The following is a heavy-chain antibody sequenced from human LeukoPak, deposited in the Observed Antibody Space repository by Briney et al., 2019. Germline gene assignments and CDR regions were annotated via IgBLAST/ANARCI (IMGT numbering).Heavy chain of an antibody. Sequence: GGSLRLSCAASGFTFSNYGMPWVRQAPGKGLEWVAFVRSDGGIKYYADSVKGRFTVSRDNSRTTLHLQMNSLRAEDTAVYHCAKDLPAAYFDYWGQGTLVTVSS. CDR3: AKDLPAAYFDY. CDR1: GFTFSNYG. D-gene: IGHD2-2*01. J-gene: IGHJ4*02. V-gene: IGHV3-30*02. CDR2: VRSDGGIK.